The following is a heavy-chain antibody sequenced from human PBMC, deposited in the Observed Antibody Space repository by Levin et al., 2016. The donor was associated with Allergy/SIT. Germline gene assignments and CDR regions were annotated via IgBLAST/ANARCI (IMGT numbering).Heavy chain of an antibody. Sequence: SETLSLTCSVSGVSVFSGDYYWTWIRQPPGKGLEWIGYIYYTGNTIYTPSLKSRVTISVDTSKNQFSLKLSSVTAADTAVYYCASTTYYDFWSGSNDTVDAFDIWGQGTMVTVSS. CDR1: GVSVFSGDYY. D-gene: IGHD3-3*01. CDR3: ASTTYYDFWSGSNDTVDAFDI. CDR2: IYYTGNT. V-gene: IGHV4-61*08. J-gene: IGHJ3*02.